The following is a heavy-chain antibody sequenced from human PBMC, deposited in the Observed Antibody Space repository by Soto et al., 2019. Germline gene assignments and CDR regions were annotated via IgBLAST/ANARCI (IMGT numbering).Heavy chain of an antibody. J-gene: IGHJ4*02. D-gene: IGHD5-18*01. V-gene: IGHV4-30-4*01. CDR1: GGSICSGDYY. Sequence: SETLSLTCTVSGGSICSGDYYWSWIRQPPGKGLEWIGYIYYSGSTYYNPSLKSRVTISVDTSKNQFPLKLSPVTAADTAVYYCARVRYSYGLDYWGQGTLVTVSS. CDR2: IYYSGST. CDR3: ARVRYSYGLDY.